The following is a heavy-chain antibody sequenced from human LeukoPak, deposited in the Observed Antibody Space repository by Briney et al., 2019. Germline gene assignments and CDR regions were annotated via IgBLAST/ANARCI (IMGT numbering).Heavy chain of an antibody. J-gene: IGHJ4*02. CDR2: INSDGSGT. CDR3: AREINSGWYSPGIDY. V-gene: IGHV3-74*01. CDR1: GFTLNTYW. Sequence: GGSLRLSCEASGFTLNTYWMYWVRQAPGKGLLWVSRINSDGSGTTYADSVKGRFSISRDNAKNTLFLHMNSLRAEDTGVYYCAREINSGWYSPGIDYWGQGTLVTVYS. D-gene: IGHD6-19*01.